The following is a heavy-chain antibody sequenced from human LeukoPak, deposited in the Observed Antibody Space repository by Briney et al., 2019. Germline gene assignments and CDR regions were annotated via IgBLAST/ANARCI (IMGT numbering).Heavy chain of an antibody. Sequence: PSETLSLTCTVSGGSISGYHWSWIRQPPGKGLEWIAYIHSSGSTSYNPSLKSRVTMSIDTSKNQFSLNLTSVTAGDTAIYYCARDTSGWYFNLWGRGTLVTVSS. J-gene: IGHJ2*01. D-gene: IGHD6-19*01. V-gene: IGHV4-59*01. CDR2: IHSSGST. CDR3: ARDTSGWYFNL. CDR1: GGSISGYH.